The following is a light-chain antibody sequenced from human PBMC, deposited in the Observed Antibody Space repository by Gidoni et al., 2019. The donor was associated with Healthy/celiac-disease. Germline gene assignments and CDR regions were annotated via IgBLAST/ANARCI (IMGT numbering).Light chain of an antibody. Sequence: DIQITQSPSSLSASVGNRVTITCRASQGISNYLAWYQQKPGKVPKLLIYAASTLQSGVPYRFSGSGSGTDFTLTISSLQPEDVATYYCQKYNSAPRTFGQGTKVEIK. CDR1: QGISNY. CDR2: AAS. CDR3: QKYNSAPRT. J-gene: IGKJ1*01. V-gene: IGKV1-27*01.